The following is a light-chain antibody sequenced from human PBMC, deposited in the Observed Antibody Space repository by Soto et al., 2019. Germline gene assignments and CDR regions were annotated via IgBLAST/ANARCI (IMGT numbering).Light chain of an antibody. Sequence: QSVLTQPVSVSGSPGQSITIACTGTSRDIGFYNYVSWYQLHTGKAPKLIIYEVAKRPSGVSSRLSSSKSGNTASRTISGLQAEDEADYHSSSSTHTGTLSVFGTGNK. CDR2: EVA. CDR1: SRDIGFYNY. J-gene: IGLJ1*01. CDR3: SSSTHTGTLSV. V-gene: IGLV2-14*01.